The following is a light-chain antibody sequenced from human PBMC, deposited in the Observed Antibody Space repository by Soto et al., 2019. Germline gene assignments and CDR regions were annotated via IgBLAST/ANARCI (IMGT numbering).Light chain of an antibody. CDR1: QSVLYSSNNKNF. J-gene: IGKJ2*01. V-gene: IGKV4-1*01. CDR2: WAS. Sequence: DIVMTQSPDSLTVSLGERATINCKSSQSVLYSSNNKNFLAWYQQKPGQPPKLLIYWASTRESGVPDRFSGSGSGTDFTLAVSSLHAETVAVYYCQQYYETPWTFAQETKLEIK. CDR3: QQYYETPWT.